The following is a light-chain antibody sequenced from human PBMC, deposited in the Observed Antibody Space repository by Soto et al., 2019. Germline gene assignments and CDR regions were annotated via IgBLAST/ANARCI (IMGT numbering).Light chain of an antibody. Sequence: QSVLTQPPSVSGAPGQRVTISCTGSSSNIGAGYDVHWYQQLPGTAPKLLIYGNSNRPSGVPDRFSGSKSGTSASLAITGLQAEDEADYYCQCYDNSLSGWVFGGGTKLTVL. V-gene: IGLV1-40*01. CDR2: GNS. J-gene: IGLJ3*02. CDR1: SSNIGAGYD. CDR3: QCYDNSLSGWV.